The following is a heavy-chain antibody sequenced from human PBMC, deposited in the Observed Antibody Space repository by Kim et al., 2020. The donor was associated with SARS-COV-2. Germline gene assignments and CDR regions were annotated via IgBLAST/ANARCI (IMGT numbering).Heavy chain of an antibody. CDR1: GFTFSRYW. CDR3: ARDASRRDDY. D-gene: IGHD3-16*01. V-gene: IGHV3-7*01. CDR2: IKENGRAT. J-gene: IGHJ4*02. Sequence: GGSLRLSCAASGFTFSRYWMTWVRQAPGKRLEWVASIKENGRATYYVDSVKGRFTISRDNAKNLLHLQMNRLRAEDSAVYYCARDASRRDDYWGQGTLVTVSS.